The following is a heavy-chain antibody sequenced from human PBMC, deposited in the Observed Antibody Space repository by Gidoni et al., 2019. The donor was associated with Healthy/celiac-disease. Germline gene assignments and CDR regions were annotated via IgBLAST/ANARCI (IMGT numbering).Heavy chain of an antibody. CDR1: GGSFSGYY. Sequence: QVQLQQWGAGLLKPSETLSLTCAVYGGSFSGYYWSWIRQPPGKGLEWIGEINHSGSTNYNPSLKSRVTISVDTSKNQFSLKLSSVTAADTAVYYCARGEMGVGATTTPFYFDYWGQGTLVTVSS. J-gene: IGHJ4*02. V-gene: IGHV4-34*01. D-gene: IGHD1-26*01. CDR3: ARGEMGVGATTTPFYFDY. CDR2: INHSGST.